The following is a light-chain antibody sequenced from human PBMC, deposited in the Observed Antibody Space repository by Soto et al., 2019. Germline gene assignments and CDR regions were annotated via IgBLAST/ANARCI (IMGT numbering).Light chain of an antibody. J-gene: IGKJ1*01. CDR1: QSVSSSY. CDR3: QLYASSLRT. Sequence: IVLTQSPGTLSLSPGERATLSCRASQSVSSSYLAWYQQKPGQAPRLLIYGASSRATGIPDRFSGSGSGTDFTLTISRLEPEDFAVFYCQLYASSLRTFGQGTKVEIK. CDR2: GAS. V-gene: IGKV3-20*01.